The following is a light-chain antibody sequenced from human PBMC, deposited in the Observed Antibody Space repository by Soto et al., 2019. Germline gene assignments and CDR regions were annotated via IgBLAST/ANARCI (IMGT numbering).Light chain of an antibody. CDR3: QQSNNWPWT. Sequence: EIVMTQSPATLSVSPGERVALSCRASQSVSSNLAWYQQKPGQAPRLLIFGASTRATGIPARFSGSGSGTEFTLTISSLQSEDFAVYYCQQSNNWPWTFGQGTKVDI. V-gene: IGKV3-15*01. CDR2: GAS. J-gene: IGKJ1*01. CDR1: QSVSSN.